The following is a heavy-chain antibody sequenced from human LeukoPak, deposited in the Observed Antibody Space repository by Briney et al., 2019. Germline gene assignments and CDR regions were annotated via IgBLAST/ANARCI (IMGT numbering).Heavy chain of an antibody. Sequence: ASVKVSCKASGGTFSSYAISWVRQAPGQGLEWMGGIIPIFGTANYAQKFQGRVTMTRDTSTSTVYMELSSLRSEDTAVYYCARDGGRTAAGYYFDYWGQGTLVTVSS. J-gene: IGHJ4*02. D-gene: IGHD6-13*01. V-gene: IGHV1-69*05. CDR1: GGTFSSYA. CDR3: ARDGGRTAAGYYFDY. CDR2: IIPIFGTA.